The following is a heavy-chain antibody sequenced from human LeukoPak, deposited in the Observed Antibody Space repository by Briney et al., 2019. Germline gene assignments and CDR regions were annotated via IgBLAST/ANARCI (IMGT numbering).Heavy chain of an antibody. CDR2: IYHSGST. D-gene: IGHD5-12*01. CDR3: ARDGYSGNDGL. J-gene: IGHJ4*02. CDR1: GYSFSSGYY. Sequence: SETLSLTCTVSGYSFSSGYYWGWIRQPPGKGLEWIGSIYHSGSTYYNPSLKSRVTISVYTSKNQFSLKLSSVTAADTAVYYCARDGYSGNDGLWGQGTLVTVSS. V-gene: IGHV4-38-2*02.